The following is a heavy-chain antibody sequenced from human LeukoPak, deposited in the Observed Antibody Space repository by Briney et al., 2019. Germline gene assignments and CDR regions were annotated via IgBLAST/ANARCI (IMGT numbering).Heavy chain of an antibody. Sequence: GGSLRLSCAASGFTFDDYGMSWVRQAPGKGLEWVSGINWNGGSTGYADSVKGRFTISRDNSKNTLYLQMNSLRAEDTAVYYCARYPLTYYYDSSGYLAAWGQGTLVTVSS. D-gene: IGHD3-22*01. CDR1: GFTFDDYG. J-gene: IGHJ5*02. CDR3: ARYPLTYYYDSSGYLAA. V-gene: IGHV3-20*04. CDR2: INWNGGST.